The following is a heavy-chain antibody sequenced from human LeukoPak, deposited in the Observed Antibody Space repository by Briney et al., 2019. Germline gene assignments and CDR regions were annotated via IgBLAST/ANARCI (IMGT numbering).Heavy chain of an antibody. D-gene: IGHD5-24*01. CDR2: IIPIFGTA. CDR3: ARGLWLQKGREGGGPMDY. CDR1: GGTFSSYA. Sequence: SVKVSCKASGGTFSSYAISWVRQAPGQGPEWMGGIIPIFGTANYAQKFQGRVTITADKSTSTAYMELSSLRSEDTAVYYCARGLWLQKGREGGGPMDYWGQGTLVTVSS. J-gene: IGHJ4*02. V-gene: IGHV1-69*06.